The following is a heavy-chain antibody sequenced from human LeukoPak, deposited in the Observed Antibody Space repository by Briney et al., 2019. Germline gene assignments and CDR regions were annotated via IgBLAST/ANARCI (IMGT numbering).Heavy chain of an antibody. V-gene: IGHV4-34*01. Sequence: SETLSLTCAVYGGSFSGYYWSWIRQPPGKGLEWIGEINHSGSTNYNPSLKSRVTISVDTSKNQFSLKLSSVTAADTAVYYCARHGHYDFWSGYYTYWGQGTLVTVSS. J-gene: IGHJ4*02. CDR2: INHSGST. D-gene: IGHD3-3*01. CDR3: ARHGHYDFWSGYYTY. CDR1: GGSFSGYY.